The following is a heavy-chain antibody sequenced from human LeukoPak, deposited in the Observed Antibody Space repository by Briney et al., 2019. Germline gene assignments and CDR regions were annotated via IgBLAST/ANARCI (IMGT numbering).Heavy chain of an antibody. CDR2: IYTSGST. CDR1: GYSISSGFY. D-gene: IGHD6-13*01. Sequence: SETLSLTCTVSGYSISSGFYWGWIRQPAGKGLEWIGRIYTSGSTNYNPSLKSRVTISVDTSKNQFSLKLSSVTAADTAVYYCARAPHLSSTFDYWGQGTLVTVSS. CDR3: ARAPHLSSTFDY. V-gene: IGHV4-61*02. J-gene: IGHJ4*02.